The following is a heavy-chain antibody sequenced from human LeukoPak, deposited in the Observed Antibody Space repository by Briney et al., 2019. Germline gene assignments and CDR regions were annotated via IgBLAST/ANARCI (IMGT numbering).Heavy chain of an antibody. V-gene: IGHV4-39*07. J-gene: IGHJ5*02. D-gene: IGHD1-26*01. CDR3: ARDLSNSGSYPNWFDP. CDR2: IYHSGST. CDR1: GGSISSSSYY. Sequence: SESLSLTCTVSGGSISSSSYYWGWIRQPPGKGLEWIGSIYHSGSTYYNPSLKSRVTISVDTSKNQFSLKLSSVTAADTAVYYCARDLSNSGSYPNWFDPWGQGTLVTVSS.